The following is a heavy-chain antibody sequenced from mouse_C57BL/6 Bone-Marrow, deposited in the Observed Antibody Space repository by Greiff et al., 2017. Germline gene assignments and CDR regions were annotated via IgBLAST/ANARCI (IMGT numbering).Heavy chain of an antibody. J-gene: IGHJ3*01. CDR2: IDPENGDT. CDR3: TGSQAWFAY. V-gene: IGHV14-4*01. Sequence: EVQLQQSGAELVRPGASVKLSCTASGFNIKDDYMHWVKQRPEQGLEWIGWIDPENGDTEYASKFQGKATITADTSSNTAYLQLSSLTSADTAVYYCTGSQAWFAYWGQGTLVTVSA. CDR1: GFNIKDDY. D-gene: IGHD1-1*01.